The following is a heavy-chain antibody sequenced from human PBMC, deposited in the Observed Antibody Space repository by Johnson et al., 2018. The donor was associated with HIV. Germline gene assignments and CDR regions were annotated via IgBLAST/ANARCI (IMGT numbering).Heavy chain of an antibody. CDR1: GFTFSDYY. CDR2: ISSSGSTI. CDR3: AIARWVLLWFGELVDAFDI. J-gene: IGHJ3*02. V-gene: IGHV3-11*04. Sequence: QVQLVESGGGVVQPGRSMRLSCAASGFTFSDYYMSWIRQAPGKGLEWVSYISSSGSTIYYADSVKGRFTISRDNPKNSLYLQMNSLRAEDTAVYYCAIARWVLLWFGELVDAFDIWGQGTMVTVSS. D-gene: IGHD3-10*01.